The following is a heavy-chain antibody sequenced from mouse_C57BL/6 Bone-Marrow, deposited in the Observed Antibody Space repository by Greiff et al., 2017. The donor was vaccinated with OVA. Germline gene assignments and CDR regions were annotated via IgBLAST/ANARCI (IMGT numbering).Heavy chain of an antibody. CDR2: IDPENGDT. Sequence: DVKLVESGAELVRPGASVKLSCTASGFNIKDDYMHWVKQRPEQGLEWIGWIDPENGDTEYASKFQGKATITADTSSNTAYLQLSSLTSEDTAVYYCTTRGELTGYYFDYWGQGTTLTVSS. V-gene: IGHV14-4*01. D-gene: IGHD4-1*01. CDR3: TTRGELTGYYFDY. CDR1: GFNIKDDY. J-gene: IGHJ2*01.